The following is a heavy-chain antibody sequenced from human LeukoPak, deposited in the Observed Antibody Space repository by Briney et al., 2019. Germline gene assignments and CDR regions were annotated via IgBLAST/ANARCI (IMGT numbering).Heavy chain of an antibody. Sequence: SESLSLTCTVSGGSITSTSYSWGWIRQPPGKGLERIGSIFHSGSTYHSPSLKSRVTISVDTSENHFSLKMSSVTAADTAVYYCAGRAIFGVDRSFDYWGQGTLVTVSS. CDR3: AGRAIFGVDRSFDY. CDR1: GGSITSTSYS. D-gene: IGHD3-3*01. V-gene: IGHV4-39*02. CDR2: IFHSGST. J-gene: IGHJ4*02.